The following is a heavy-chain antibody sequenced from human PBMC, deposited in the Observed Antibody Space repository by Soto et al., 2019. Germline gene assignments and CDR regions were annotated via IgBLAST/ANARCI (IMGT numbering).Heavy chain of an antibody. CDR3: AKSGVATIEAVADDFDY. CDR2: ISGSGGST. J-gene: IGHJ4*02. D-gene: IGHD5-12*01. CDR1: GFTFSSYA. Sequence: GGSLRLSCAASGFTFSSYAMSWVRQAPGKGLEWVSAISGSGGSTYYADSVKGRFTISRDNSKNTLYLQMNSLRAEDTAVYYCAKSGVATIEAVADDFDYWGQGTLVTVSS. V-gene: IGHV3-23*01.